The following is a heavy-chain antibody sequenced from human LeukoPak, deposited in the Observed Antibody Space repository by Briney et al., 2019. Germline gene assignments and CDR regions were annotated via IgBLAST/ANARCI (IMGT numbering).Heavy chain of an antibody. CDR3: ARQGYSGYFDY. J-gene: IGHJ4*02. Sequence: SETLSLTCTVSGGSISSSSYYWGWIRQPPGKGLEWIGSIYYSGSTYYNPSLKSRVTISVDTSKNQFSLKLSSVTAADTAVYYCARQGYSGYFDYWGQGTLVTVSS. V-gene: IGHV4-39*07. CDR2: IYYSGST. CDR1: GGSISSSSYY. D-gene: IGHD5-12*01.